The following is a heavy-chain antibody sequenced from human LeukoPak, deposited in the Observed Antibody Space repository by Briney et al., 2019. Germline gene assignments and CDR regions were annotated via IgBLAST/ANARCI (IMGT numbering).Heavy chain of an antibody. CDR3: AKGAWPYYYDSSGYDY. D-gene: IGHD3-22*01. CDR2: ISYDGSNK. CDR1: GFTFSSYG. J-gene: IGHJ4*02. V-gene: IGHV3-30*18. Sequence: GGSLRLSCAASGFTFSSYGMHWVRQAPGKGLEWVAVISYDGSNKYYADSVKGRFTISRDNSKNTLYLQMNSLRAEDTAVYYRAKGAWPYYYDSSGYDYWGQGTLVTVSS.